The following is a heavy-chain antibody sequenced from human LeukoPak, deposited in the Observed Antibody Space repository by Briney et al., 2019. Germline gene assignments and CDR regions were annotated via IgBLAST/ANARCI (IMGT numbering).Heavy chain of an antibody. CDR2: ISAYNGNT. J-gene: IGHJ4*02. D-gene: IGHD3-3*01. Sequence: ASVKVSCKASGYTFTSYGISWVRQAPGQGLEWMGWISAYNGNTNYAQKLQGRVTMTTDTSTSTAYMELRSLRSDDTAVYYCARDQSLWSANHFDYWGQGTLVTVSS. CDR1: GYTFTSYG. CDR3: ARDQSLWSANHFDY. V-gene: IGHV1-18*01.